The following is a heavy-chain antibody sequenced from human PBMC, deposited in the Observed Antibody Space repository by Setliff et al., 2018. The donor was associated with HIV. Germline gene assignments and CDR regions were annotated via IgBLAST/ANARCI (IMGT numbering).Heavy chain of an antibody. Sequence: SVKVSCKASGGTFSSYVISWVRQAPGQGPEWMGGIIPMYGVANYAQKFQCRVTITTDESTSTAYMELSSLRSEDTAVYYCASAGPYCGDDCPYNWLTPWGQGTLVTVSS. J-gene: IGHJ5*02. D-gene: IGHD2-21*02. CDR1: GGTFSSYV. CDR3: ASAGPYCGDDCPYNWLTP. CDR2: IIPMYGVA. V-gene: IGHV1-69*05.